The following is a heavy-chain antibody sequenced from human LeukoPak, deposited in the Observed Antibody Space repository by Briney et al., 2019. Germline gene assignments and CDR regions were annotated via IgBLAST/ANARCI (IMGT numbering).Heavy chain of an antibody. D-gene: IGHD2-15*01. Sequence: SETLSLTCAVYGGSFSGYYWSWIRQPPGKGLEWIGEINHSGSTNYNPSLKSRVTISVDTSKNQFSLKLSSVTAADTAVYYCARLVVVAATTDYWCQGTLVTVSS. CDR3: ARLVVVAATTDY. J-gene: IGHJ4*02. V-gene: IGHV4-34*01. CDR1: GGSFSGYY. CDR2: INHSGST.